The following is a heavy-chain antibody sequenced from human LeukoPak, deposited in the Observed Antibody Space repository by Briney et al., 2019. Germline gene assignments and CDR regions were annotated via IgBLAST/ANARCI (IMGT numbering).Heavy chain of an antibody. Sequence: PSETLSLTCTVSGASVSSDNYYWSWIRQPPGKGLEWIGYIYCSGSANYNPSLKSRVTISVDTSKNQFSLKLRSVTAADTAVYYCARYLDTAMVRAGYFDYWGQGTLVTVSS. CDR3: ARYLDTAMVRAGYFDY. CDR2: IYCSGSA. J-gene: IGHJ4*02. V-gene: IGHV4-61*01. CDR1: GASVSSDNYY. D-gene: IGHD5-18*01.